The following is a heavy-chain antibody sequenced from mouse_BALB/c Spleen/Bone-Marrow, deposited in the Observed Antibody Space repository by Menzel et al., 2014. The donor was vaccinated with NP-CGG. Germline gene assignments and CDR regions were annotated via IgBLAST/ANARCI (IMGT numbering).Heavy chain of an antibody. CDR2: IWAGGST. V-gene: IGHV2-9*02. CDR1: GFSLTSYG. Sequence: QVQLKESGPGLVSPSQRLSIPCTVSGFSLTSYGLHWVRQPPGKGLEWLEVIWAGGSTNYNSALMSRLSISKDNSKSQVFLKMNSLRTDDTAMYYCASPIYYDYPLFAYWGQGTLVTVSA. J-gene: IGHJ3*01. D-gene: IGHD2-4*01. CDR3: ASPIYYDYPLFAY.